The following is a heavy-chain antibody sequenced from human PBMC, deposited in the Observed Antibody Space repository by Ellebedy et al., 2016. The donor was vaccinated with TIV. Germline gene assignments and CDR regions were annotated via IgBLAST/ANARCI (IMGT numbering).Heavy chain of an antibody. CDR2: INSDGSST. V-gene: IGHV3-74*03. Sequence: GESLKISCAASGFTFSSYWMHWVRQAPGQVLVWVSRINSDGSSTTYAYSVKGRFTISRDNAKNTLYLQMNSLRADDTAVYYCAFMWRKSNGLDYWGQGTLVTVSS. J-gene: IGHJ4*02. CDR1: GFTFSSYW. D-gene: IGHD2-8*01. CDR3: AFMWRKSNGLDY.